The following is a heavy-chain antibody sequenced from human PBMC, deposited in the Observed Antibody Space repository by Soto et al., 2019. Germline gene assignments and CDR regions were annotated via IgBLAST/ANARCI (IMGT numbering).Heavy chain of an antibody. Sequence: SGGSLRLSCAASGFTFSSYAMSWVRQAPGKGLEWVSAISGSGGSTYYADSVKGRFTVSRDNSKNTLYLQMNSLRAEDTAVYYCAKDPSPGSSSSGRSYFDYWGQGTLVTVSS. CDR2: ISGSGGST. D-gene: IGHD6-6*01. V-gene: IGHV3-23*01. CDR1: GFTFSSYA. J-gene: IGHJ4*02. CDR3: AKDPSPGSSSSGRSYFDY.